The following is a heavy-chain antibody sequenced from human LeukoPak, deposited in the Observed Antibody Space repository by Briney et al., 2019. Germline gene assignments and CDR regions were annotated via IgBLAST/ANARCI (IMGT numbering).Heavy chain of an antibody. J-gene: IGHJ4*02. V-gene: IGHV4-4*07. D-gene: IGHD2-15*01. CDR2: IYTSGST. CDR1: GGSISSYY. CDR3: ARVYCSGGSCYFDY. Sequence: PSETLSLTCTVSGGSISSYYWSWIRQPAGKGLEWIGRIYTSGSTNYNPSLKSRVTISVDKSKNQFSLKLSSVTAADTAVYYCARVYCSGGSCYFDYWGQGTPVTVSS.